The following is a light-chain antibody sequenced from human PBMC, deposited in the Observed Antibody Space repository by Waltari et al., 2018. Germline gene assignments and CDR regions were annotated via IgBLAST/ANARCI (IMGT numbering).Light chain of an antibody. CDR3: QQDDDLPVT. CDR2: DAS. Sequence: DIQMTQSPSSLSASVGDRVTITCQASQDIADYLNWYQQKPGKAPKLLIYDASHLETGVTSRFSGSGSGTKFTFTISSLQPEDIATYYCQQDDDLPVTFGGGTKVEIK. V-gene: IGKV1-33*01. J-gene: IGKJ4*01. CDR1: QDIADY.